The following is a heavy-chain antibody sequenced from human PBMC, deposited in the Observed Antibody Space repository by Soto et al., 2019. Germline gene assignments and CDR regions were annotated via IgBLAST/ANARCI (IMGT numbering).Heavy chain of an antibody. D-gene: IGHD6-13*01. CDR1: GGSISSYY. CDR3: ARGDSSSWYFDL. V-gene: IGHV4-59*01. Sequence: QVQLQESGPGLVKPSETLSLICTVSGGSISSYYWSWIRQPPGKGLEWIGYIYYSGSTNYNPSLTRRATISVNTSKNEFPLKLSSVTAAETAVYYGARGDSSSWYFDLWGRGTLVTVSS. J-gene: IGHJ2*01. CDR2: IYYSGST.